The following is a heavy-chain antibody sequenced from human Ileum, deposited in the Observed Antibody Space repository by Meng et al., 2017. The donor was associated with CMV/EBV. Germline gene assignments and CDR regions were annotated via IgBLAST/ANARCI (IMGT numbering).Heavy chain of an antibody. CDR3: ARIGYGAHFDY. CDR2: INAGNGIT. J-gene: IGHJ4*02. D-gene: IGHD4-17*01. Sequence: SVKASGNNFNNYASHWVRQAPGQGLEWMGWINAGNGITKYSQKFQDRVTFTRDTSASTGYMELSSLRSEDTAVYYCARIGYGAHFDYWGQGSLVTVSS. CDR1: GNNFNNYA. V-gene: IGHV1-3*01.